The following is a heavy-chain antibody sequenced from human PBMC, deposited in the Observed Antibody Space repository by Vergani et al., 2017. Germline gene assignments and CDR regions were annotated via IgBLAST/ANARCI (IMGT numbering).Heavy chain of an antibody. CDR3: ARAYYDVWGGSASSALDS. D-gene: IGHD3-3*01. Sequence: QVQLQESGPGLVKPSQTLSLTCTVSGGSISSGYYYWSWIRQPPGKGLEWIGYIYYSGSTYYNPSLKSRVTISVDTSKNQFSLKLSAVTAADTAVYYWARAYYDVWGGSASSALDSGGQGTMVTVSS. V-gene: IGHV4-30-4*01. CDR2: IYYSGST. CDR1: GGSISSGYYY. J-gene: IGHJ3*02.